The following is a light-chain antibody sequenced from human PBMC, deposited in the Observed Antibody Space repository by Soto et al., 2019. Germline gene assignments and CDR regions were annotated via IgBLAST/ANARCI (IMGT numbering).Light chain of an antibody. CDR3: GTWDSGLTVGV. Sequence: QSVFTQPPSVFAAPGQRVTISCSGSASNIGTHFVSWYQQLPGAAPKLLIYDNNERPSEIPDRFSGSKSDTSATLTISGLQTGDEANYYCGTWDSGLTVGVFGGGTKVTVL. V-gene: IGLV1-51*01. J-gene: IGLJ2*01. CDR2: DNN. CDR1: ASNIGTHF.